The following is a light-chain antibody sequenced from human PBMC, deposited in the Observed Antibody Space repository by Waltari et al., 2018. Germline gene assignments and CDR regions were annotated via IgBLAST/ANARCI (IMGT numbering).Light chain of an antibody. V-gene: IGKV3-20*01. Sequence: IVLTQSPGTLSLSPWESDTLPCRASQNVGRSLVWYQQKPGQAPRLLIYDTSTRATGIPDRFSGSGSGTDFSLSIARLEPEDFAVYYCQHNVRLPVTFGQGTKVEI. CDR3: QHNVRLPVT. CDR1: QNVGRS. CDR2: DTS. J-gene: IGKJ1*01.